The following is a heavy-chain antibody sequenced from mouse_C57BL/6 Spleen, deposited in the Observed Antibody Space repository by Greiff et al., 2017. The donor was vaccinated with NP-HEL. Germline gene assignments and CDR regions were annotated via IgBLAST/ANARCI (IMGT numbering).Heavy chain of an antibody. Sequence: VQLQQSVAELVRPGASVKLSCTASGYNIKNTYMYWVKQRPEQGLEWIGRIDPANGNTKYAPKFQGKATITADTSSNTAYLQLSSLTSEDTAIYYCARGYITTEFDYWGKGTTLTVSS. CDR2: IDPANGNT. D-gene: IGHD1-1*01. V-gene: IGHV14-3*01. J-gene: IGHJ2*01. CDR1: GYNIKNTY. CDR3: ARGYITTEFDY.